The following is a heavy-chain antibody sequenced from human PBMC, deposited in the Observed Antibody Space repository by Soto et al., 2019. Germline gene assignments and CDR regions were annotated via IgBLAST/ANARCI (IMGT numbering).Heavy chain of an antibody. D-gene: IGHD2-21*02. J-gene: IGHJ6*02. CDR2: IYWDDDK. CDR3: VQSRCGGDCLQSYSSHSYYGLDV. CDR1: GLSLSTTGVG. V-gene: IGHV2-5*02. Sequence: QITLKESGPTLVKPTQTLTLTCTFSGLSLSTTGVGVGWIRQPPGKALEWLALIYWDDDKRYSPSLKSRLTITXDXSXNXLVLIMTNMDPVDTATYYCVQSRCGGDCLQSYSSHSYYGLDVWGQGTTVTVSS.